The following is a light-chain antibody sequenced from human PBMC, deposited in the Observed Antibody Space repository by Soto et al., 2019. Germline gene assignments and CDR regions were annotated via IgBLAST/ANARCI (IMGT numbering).Light chain of an antibody. J-gene: IGLJ1*01. CDR3: NSYTTLSTRV. CDR2: EVT. Sequence: QSVLTQPASVSGSPGQSITISCTGTSTDIGAYNYVSWYQQHPGKAPKLLIYEVTNRPSGVSNRFPGSKSGNTASLTISGLQAEDEANYYCNSYTTLSTRVFGTGTKVTVL. CDR1: STDIGAYNY. V-gene: IGLV2-14*01.